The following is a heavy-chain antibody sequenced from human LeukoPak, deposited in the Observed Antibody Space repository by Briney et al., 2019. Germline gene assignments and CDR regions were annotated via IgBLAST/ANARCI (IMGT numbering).Heavy chain of an antibody. D-gene: IGHD3-3*01. CDR1: GGSVSSDSYF. Sequence: PSETLSLTCTVSGGSVSSDSYFWTWIRQPPGKGLEWIGYIYYSGSTNYNPSLKSRVTISLDTSKSQISLRLSSVTAADTAVYYCARADHGSRDDLWSGYYYFEFWGQGTLVTVSS. V-gene: IGHV4-61*01. CDR2: IYYSGST. J-gene: IGHJ4*02. CDR3: ARADHGSRDDLWSGYYYFEF.